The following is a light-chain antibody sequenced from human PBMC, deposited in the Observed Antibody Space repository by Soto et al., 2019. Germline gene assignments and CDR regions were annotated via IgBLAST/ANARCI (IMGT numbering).Light chain of an antibody. J-gene: IGKJ4*01. Sequence: EIVLTQSPGTLSLSPGERATLSCRASQSVSSDYLAWYQQKPGQAPRLLISRASRRATGIPDRFSGSGSGTDFTLTISSLEPEDLAVYYCQQRYSWPPQFGGGTKVEIK. CDR2: RAS. V-gene: IGKV3D-20*02. CDR3: QQRYSWPPQ. CDR1: QSVSSDY.